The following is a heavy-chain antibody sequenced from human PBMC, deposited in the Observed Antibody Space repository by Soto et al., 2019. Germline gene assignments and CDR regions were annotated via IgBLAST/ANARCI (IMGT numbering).Heavy chain of an antibody. J-gene: IGHJ6*02. V-gene: IGHV3-64*01. CDR1: GFTFSSYA. CDR3: ARRIPFGYGMDV. Sequence: GGSLRLSCAASGFTFSSYAMHWVRQAPGKGLEYVSAITSNGGNTDYASSVKGRFTISRANSKNTLYLQMGSLRAEDMAVYYCARRIPFGYGMDVWGQGTTVTVSS. CDR2: ITSNGGNT. D-gene: IGHD2-21*01.